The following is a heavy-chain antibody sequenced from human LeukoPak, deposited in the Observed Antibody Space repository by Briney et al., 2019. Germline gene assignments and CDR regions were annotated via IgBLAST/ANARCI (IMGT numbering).Heavy chain of an antibody. D-gene: IGHD3-3*01. CDR3: ARLNPYYDFWSGYNSYYYGMDV. CDR2: INPNSGGT. V-gene: IGHV1-2*02. Sequence: ASVKVSCKASGYTFTGYYMHWVRQAPGQGREWMGWINPNSGGTNYAQKFQGRVTMTRDTSISTAYMELSRLRSDDTAVYYCARLNPYYDFWSGYNSYYYGMDVWGQGTTVTVSS. J-gene: IGHJ6*02. CDR1: GYTFTGYY.